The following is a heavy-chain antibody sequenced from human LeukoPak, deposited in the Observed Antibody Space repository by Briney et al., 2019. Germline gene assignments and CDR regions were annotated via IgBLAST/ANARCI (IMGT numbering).Heavy chain of an antibody. J-gene: IGHJ2*01. D-gene: IGHD3-22*01. CDR3: ARELYDSSGYYYFDL. CDR1: GGSISIYY. V-gene: IGHV4-59*01. CDR2: IYYSGST. Sequence: PSETLSLTCTVSGGSISIYYWNWIRQPPGKGLEWIGYIYYSGSTNSNPSLKSRVTISVDTSKNQFSLKLSSVTAADTAVYYCARELYDSSGYYYFDLWGRGTLVTVSS.